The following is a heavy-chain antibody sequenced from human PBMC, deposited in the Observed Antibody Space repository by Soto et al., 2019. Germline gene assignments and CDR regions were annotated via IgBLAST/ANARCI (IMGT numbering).Heavy chain of an antibody. CDR1: GGSISSYY. Sequence: SETLSLTCTVSGGSISSYYWSWIRQPPGKGLEWIGYIYFSGSTNYNPSLKSRVTISVDTSKNQFSLKLSSVTAADTAVYYCARGSAAGFDYWGQGTLVTVSS. CDR3: ARGSAAGFDY. V-gene: IGHV4-59*01. J-gene: IGHJ4*02. D-gene: IGHD6-13*01. CDR2: IYFSGST.